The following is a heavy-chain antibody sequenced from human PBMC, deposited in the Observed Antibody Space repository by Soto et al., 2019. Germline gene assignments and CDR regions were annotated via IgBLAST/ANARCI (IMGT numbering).Heavy chain of an antibody. V-gene: IGHV3-53*01. CDR1: GFTVSSNY. CDR3: ARSGYDSSGDWGYFDY. Sequence: GGSLRLSCAASGFTVSSNYMSWVRQAPGKGLEWVSVIYSGGSTYYADSVKGRFTISRDNSKNTLYLQMNSLRAEDTAVYYCARSGYDSSGDWGYFDYWGQGTLVTVSS. D-gene: IGHD3-22*01. J-gene: IGHJ4*02. CDR2: IYSGGST.